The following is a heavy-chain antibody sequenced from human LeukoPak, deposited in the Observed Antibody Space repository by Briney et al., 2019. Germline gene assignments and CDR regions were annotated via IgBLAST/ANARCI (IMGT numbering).Heavy chain of an antibody. J-gene: IGHJ6*02. CDR2: ISGSGGST. Sequence: PGGSLRLSCAASGFTFGSYAMSWVRQAPGKGLEWVSAISGSGGSTYYADSVKGRFTISRDNSKNTLYLQMNSLRAEDTAVYYCANMAAEYYYYGMDVWGQGTTVTVSS. V-gene: IGHV3-23*01. CDR1: GFTFGSYA. D-gene: IGHD1-14*01. CDR3: ANMAAEYYYYGMDV.